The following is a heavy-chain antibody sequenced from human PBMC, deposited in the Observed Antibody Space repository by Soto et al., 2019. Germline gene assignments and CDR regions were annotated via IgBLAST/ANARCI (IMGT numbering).Heavy chain of an antibody. D-gene: IGHD6-19*01. J-gene: IGHJ4*02. CDR1: GFTFSSYW. V-gene: IGHV3-74*01. CDR3: ARSQWARGYGLDY. Sequence: EVQLVESGGGLVQPGGSLRLSCAASGFTFSSYWMHWVRQAPGKGLVWVSRINSDGSSTSYADSVKGRFTISRDNAKNTLYLQMNSRRAEDTAVYYCARSQWARGYGLDYWGQGTLVTVSS. CDR2: INSDGSST.